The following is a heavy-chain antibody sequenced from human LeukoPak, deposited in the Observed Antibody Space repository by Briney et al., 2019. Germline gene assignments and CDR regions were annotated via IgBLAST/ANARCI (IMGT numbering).Heavy chain of an antibody. Sequence: GRSLRLSCAASGFTFDDYAMHWVRQAPGKGLEWVSGISWNSGSIGYADSVKGRFTISRDNAKNSLYLQMNSLRAEDTAVYYCARALRRDGYNTFFDYWGQGTLVTVSS. V-gene: IGHV3-9*01. J-gene: IGHJ4*02. CDR3: ARALRRDGYNTFFDY. CDR2: ISWNSGSI. CDR1: GFTFDDYA. D-gene: IGHD5-24*01.